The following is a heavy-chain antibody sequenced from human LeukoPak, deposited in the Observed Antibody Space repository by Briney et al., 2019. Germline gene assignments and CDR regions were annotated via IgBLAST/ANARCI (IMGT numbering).Heavy chain of an antibody. D-gene: IGHD6-25*01. J-gene: IGHJ4*02. CDR3: ARGVRLIGGYPVFDH. CDR1: GGSISSYY. Sequence: SETLSLTCAVYGGSISSYYWSWIRQPPGKGLEWIGFIYSSGSTNYNPSLKSRVTISIDMSKNQFSLKLTSVTAADTAVYYCARGVRLIGGYPVFDHWGQGTLVTVSS. V-gene: IGHV4-59*01. CDR2: IYSSGST.